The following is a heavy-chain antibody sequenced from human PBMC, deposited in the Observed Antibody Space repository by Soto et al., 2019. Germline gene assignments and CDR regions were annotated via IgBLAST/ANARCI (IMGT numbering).Heavy chain of an antibody. D-gene: IGHD3-10*01. J-gene: IGHJ4*02. CDR2: ISYDGSNK. Sequence: GGSLRLSCAASGFTFSSYAMHWVRQAPGKGLEWVAVISYDGSNKYYADSVKGRFTISRDNSKNTLYLQMNSLRAEDTAVYYCARVRGQKADYWGQGTLVTAPQ. CDR1: GFTFSSYA. CDR3: ARVRGQKADY. V-gene: IGHV3-30-3*01.